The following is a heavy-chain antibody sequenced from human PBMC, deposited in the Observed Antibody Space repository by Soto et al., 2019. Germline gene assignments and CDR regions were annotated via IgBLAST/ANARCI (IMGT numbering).Heavy chain of an antibody. V-gene: IGHV4-34*01. CDR2: MSHSGGT. Sequence: QVQLQPWGAGLLKPSETLSLTCAVYGGFVTSGSYYWSWIRQPPGKGLAWIGEMSHSGGTHFNPSRKSRVTISVDTSKNQFTLKMSSVTAADTALYYCARVERGTATAVVDASDIWGPGTMVTVSS. J-gene: IGHJ3*02. CDR3: ARVERGTATAVVDASDI. D-gene: IGHD2-21*02. CDR1: GGFVTSGSYY.